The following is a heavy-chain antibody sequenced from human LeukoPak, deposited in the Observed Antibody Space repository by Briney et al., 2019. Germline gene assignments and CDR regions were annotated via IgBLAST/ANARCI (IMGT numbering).Heavy chain of an antibody. CDR1: GFTFSSYA. D-gene: IGHD2-2*01. Sequence: GGSLRLSCAASGFTFSSYAMSWVRQAPGKGLEWVSTITSGGGSTYYAASVKGRFTISRDNSKNTLYLQMNSLRAEDTAVFYCTRDHPDCRGTSCFLFDYWGQGTLVTVSS. V-gene: IGHV3-23*01. J-gene: IGHJ4*02. CDR3: TRDHPDCRGTSCFLFDY. CDR2: ITSGGGST.